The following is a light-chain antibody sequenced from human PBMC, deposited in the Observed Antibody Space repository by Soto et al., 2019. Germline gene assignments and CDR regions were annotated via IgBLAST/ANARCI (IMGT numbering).Light chain of an antibody. Sequence: DIQXTQSPSFVSASVGDRVTITCRASQGISSYLAWYQQKPGKAPKLLIYAASTLQSGVPSRFSGSGSGTEFTLTISCLQPEDFATYYCQQLINYPLTFGGGTKVDIK. CDR1: QGISSY. CDR3: QQLINYPLT. CDR2: AAS. J-gene: IGKJ4*01. V-gene: IGKV1-9*01.